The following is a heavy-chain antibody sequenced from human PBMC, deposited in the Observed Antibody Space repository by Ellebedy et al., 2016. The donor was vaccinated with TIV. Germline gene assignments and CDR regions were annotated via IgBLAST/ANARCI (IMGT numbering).Heavy chain of an antibody. CDR1: GYTFTSYD. Sequence: ASVKVSXKASGYTFTSYDIHWVRQAPGRGLEWMGWVNPNSGYTGYAQMFQGRVTMTRNTSINTAYMELRSLRSDDTAVYYCGTPMVGDFSYYYMDVWGKGTTVTVSS. J-gene: IGHJ6*03. CDR3: GTPMVGDFSYYYMDV. D-gene: IGHD5-18*01. V-gene: IGHV1-8*01. CDR2: VNPNSGYT.